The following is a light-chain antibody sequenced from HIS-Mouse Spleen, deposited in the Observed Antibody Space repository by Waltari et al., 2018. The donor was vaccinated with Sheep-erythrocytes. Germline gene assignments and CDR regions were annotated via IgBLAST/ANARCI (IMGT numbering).Light chain of an antibody. J-gene: IGKJ2*01. CDR1: QGLIRW. V-gene: IGKV1-12*01. CDR3: QQANSFPYT. CDR2: AAS. Sequence: DIHMTQSPSSVSASVGDRVTITCRASQGLIRWLALYQQKPGKAHKLLIYAASSVQSGVPSRFSGSGSGTEFTLTISSLQPEDFATYYCQQANSFPYTFGQGTKLEIK.